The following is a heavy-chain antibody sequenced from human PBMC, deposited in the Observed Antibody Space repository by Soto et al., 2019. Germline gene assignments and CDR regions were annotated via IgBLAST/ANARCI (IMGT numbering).Heavy chain of an antibody. CDR3: ARGKSKSGSYSFDY. J-gene: IGHJ4*02. D-gene: IGHD1-26*01. CDR2: MNPNSCNT. CDR1: GYTFTSYD. Sequence: QVQLVQSGAEVKKPGASVKVSCKASGYTFTSYDINWVRQATGQGLEWMGWMNPNSCNTGYAQKFQGRVTMTRNTSISTAYMELSSLRSEDTAVYYCARGKSKSGSYSFDYWGQGTLVTVSS. V-gene: IGHV1-8*01.